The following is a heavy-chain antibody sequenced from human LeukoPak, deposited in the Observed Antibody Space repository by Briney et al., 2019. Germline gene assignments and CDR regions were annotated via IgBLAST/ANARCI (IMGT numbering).Heavy chain of an antibody. CDR1: GHTLTVLS. J-gene: IGHJ3*02. CDR2: LDPEDGET. Sequence: GASVKVSCKVSGHTLTVLSLLWVRQAPGKGLEWMGGLDPEDGETIYAQKFQGRVTMTEDTSTDTAHMELSSLRSEDTAVYYCAAIYGDYVFDAFDIWGQGTMVTVSS. D-gene: IGHD4-17*01. CDR3: AAIYGDYVFDAFDI. V-gene: IGHV1-24*01.